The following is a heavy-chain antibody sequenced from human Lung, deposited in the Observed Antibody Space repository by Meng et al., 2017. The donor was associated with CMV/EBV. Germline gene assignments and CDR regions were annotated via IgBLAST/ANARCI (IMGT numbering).Heavy chain of an antibody. CDR2: ISSSSSTI. CDR1: GFTFSSYS. Sequence: GGSLRLXCAASGFTFSSYSMNWVRPAPGKGLEWVSYISSSSSTIYYADSVKGRFTISRDNAKNSLYLQMNSLGAEDTAVYYCARDFPTDDFWSGYYPGYFGMDFXGQGXTVTVSS. J-gene: IGHJ6*02. V-gene: IGHV3-48*04. D-gene: IGHD3-3*01. CDR3: ARDFPTDDFWSGYYPGYFGMDF.